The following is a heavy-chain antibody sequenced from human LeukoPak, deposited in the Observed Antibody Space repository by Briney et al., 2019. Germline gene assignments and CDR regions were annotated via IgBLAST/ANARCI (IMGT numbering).Heavy chain of an antibody. CDR1: GGSFSGYY. CDR2: INHTGGT. J-gene: IGHJ4*02. V-gene: IGHV4-34*01. D-gene: IGHD5-24*01. CDR3: ARRGLLPFDY. Sequence: PSETLSLTCAVYGGSFSGYYWSWIRQPPGKGLEWIGEINHTGGTNYNASLKSRVTISADTSKNQFSLKLTSVTAADTAVYYCARRGLLPFDYWGQGTLVTVSS.